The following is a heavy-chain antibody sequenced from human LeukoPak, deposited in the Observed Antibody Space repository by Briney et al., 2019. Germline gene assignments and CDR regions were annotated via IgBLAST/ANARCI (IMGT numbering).Heavy chain of an antibody. J-gene: IGHJ4*02. D-gene: IGHD3-22*01. V-gene: IGHV4-30-4*08. Sequence: SQTLSLTCTVSGGSISSGDYYWSWIRQPPGKGLEWIGYIYYGGSTYYNPSLKSRVTISVDTSKNQFSLKLSSVTAADTAVYYCAGYDSSGYLDYWGQGTLVTVSP. CDR3: AGYDSSGYLDY. CDR2: IYYGGST. CDR1: GGSISSGDYY.